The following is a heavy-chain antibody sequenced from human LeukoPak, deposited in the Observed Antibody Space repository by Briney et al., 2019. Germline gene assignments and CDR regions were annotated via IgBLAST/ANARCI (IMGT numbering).Heavy chain of an antibody. CDR1: GGSISSYY. CDR2: IYGRGNT. Sequence: SETLSLTCTVSGGSISSYYWSWIRQPPGKGLEWIGHIYGRGNTNYNPSLKSRLTISVDTSKNDFSLQLTSVTAADTAVYYCARGTGWLPDWWGQGTLVTVSS. V-gene: IGHV4-59*01. D-gene: IGHD6-19*01. J-gene: IGHJ4*02. CDR3: ARGTGWLPDW.